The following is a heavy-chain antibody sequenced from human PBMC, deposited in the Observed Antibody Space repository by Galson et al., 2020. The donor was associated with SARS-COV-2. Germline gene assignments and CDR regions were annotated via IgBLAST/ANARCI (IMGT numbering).Heavy chain of an antibody. Sequence: GGSLRLSCAASGFTFSSYAMHWVRQAPGKGLEWVAVISYDGSNKYYADSVKGRFTISRDNSKNTLYLQMNSLRAEDTAVYYCARDFMITFGGVIVIDYYYYGMDVWGQGTTVTVSS. D-gene: IGHD3-16*02. J-gene: IGHJ6*02. CDR1: GFTFSSYA. CDR3: ARDFMITFGGVIVIDYYYYGMDV. CDR2: ISYDGSNK. V-gene: IGHV3-30-3*01.